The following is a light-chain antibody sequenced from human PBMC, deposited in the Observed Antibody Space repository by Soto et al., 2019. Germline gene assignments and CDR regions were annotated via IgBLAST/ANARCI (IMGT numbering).Light chain of an antibody. CDR2: SDN. J-gene: IGLJ3*02. CDR3: AAWDDSLRGHWV. V-gene: IGLV1-47*02. Sequence: QSVLTQPPSASGTPGQRVTISCSGSSSNIGSNYVCWYQQIPGTAPKLLIHSDNHRPSGVPDRFSGSKSGTSASLAITGLRSEDEADCYCAAWDDSLRGHWVFGGGTKVTVL. CDR1: SSNIGSNY.